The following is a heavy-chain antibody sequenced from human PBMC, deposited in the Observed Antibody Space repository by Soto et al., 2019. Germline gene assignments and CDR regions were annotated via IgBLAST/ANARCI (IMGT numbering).Heavy chain of an antibody. J-gene: IGHJ3*02. D-gene: IGHD3-9*01. CDR2: ISGSGGST. CDR1: GFTFSSYA. Sequence: GGSLRLSCAASGFTFSSYAMSWVRQAPGKGLEWVSAISGSGGSTYYADSVKGRFTISRDNSKNTLYLQMNSLRAEDTAVYYCAKDFGLRYFDWLPDERYAFAIWGQGTMVTVSS. V-gene: IGHV3-23*01. CDR3: AKDFGLRYFDWLPDERYAFAI.